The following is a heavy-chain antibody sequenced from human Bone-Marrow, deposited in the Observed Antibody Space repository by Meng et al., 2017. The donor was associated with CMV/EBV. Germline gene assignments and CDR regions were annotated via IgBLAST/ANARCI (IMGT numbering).Heavy chain of an antibody. V-gene: IGHV4-59*01. Sequence: SETLSLTCTVSGGSISTYYWTWIRQSPGKGLEWIGYIYYTGSTTYNPSLKSRATISVDTSKNQFSLKLSSVTAADTAVYYCAREGGRGHYDFWSGYYWADAFDIWGQGTRVTVSS. CDR2: IYYTGST. J-gene: IGHJ3*02. CDR3: AREGGRGHYDFWSGYYWADAFDI. D-gene: IGHD3-3*01. CDR1: GGSISTYY.